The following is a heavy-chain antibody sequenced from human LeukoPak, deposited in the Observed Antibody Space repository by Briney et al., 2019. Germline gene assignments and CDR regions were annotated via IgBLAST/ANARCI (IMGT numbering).Heavy chain of an antibody. D-gene: IGHD3-3*01. CDR2: IKQDGSEK. CDR1: GFTFSSYW. V-gene: IGHV3-7*01. J-gene: IGHJ6*03. Sequence: RTGGSLRPSCAASGFTFSSYWMSWVRQAPGKGLEWAANIKQDGSEKYYVDSVKGRFTISRDNAKNSLYLQMNSLRAEDTAVYYCARDQPRQGFWSGYYYMDVWGKGTTVTVSS. CDR3: ARDQPRQGFWSGYYYMDV.